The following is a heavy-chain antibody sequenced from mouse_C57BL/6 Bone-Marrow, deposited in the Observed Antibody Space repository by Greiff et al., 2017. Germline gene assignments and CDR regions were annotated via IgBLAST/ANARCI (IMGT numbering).Heavy chain of an antibody. CDR3: TRSLIDYGTND. D-gene: IGHD1-1*01. CDR1: GFNIKDYY. V-gene: IGHV14-2*01. CDR2: IDPEDGET. J-gene: IGHJ2*01. Sequence: EVQLQQSGAELVKPGASVKLSCTASGFNIKDYYIHWVKQRTEQGLEWIGRIDPEDGETKYAPKFQDKATITADTSSNTAYLQLRSLTSEDTAVYYCTRSLIDYGTNDWGQGTTLTVSS.